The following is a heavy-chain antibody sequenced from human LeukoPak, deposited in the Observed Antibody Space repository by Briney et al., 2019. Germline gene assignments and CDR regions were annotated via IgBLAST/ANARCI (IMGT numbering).Heavy chain of an antibody. Sequence: GGSLRLSCATSGFTFSSYAMSWVRQAPGKGLEWVSAISGSGGSTYYADSVKGRFTISRDTSRNTLYLQMNSLRAEDTAVYYCARVLSDSNGWYHFDYWGQGTLVTVSS. D-gene: IGHD6-19*01. J-gene: IGHJ4*02. CDR3: ARVLSDSNGWYHFDY. CDR1: GFTFSSYA. V-gene: IGHV3-23*01. CDR2: ISGSGGST.